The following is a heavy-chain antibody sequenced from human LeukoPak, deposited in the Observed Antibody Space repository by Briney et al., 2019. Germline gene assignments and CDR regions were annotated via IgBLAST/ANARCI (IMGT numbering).Heavy chain of an antibody. V-gene: IGHV4-59*08. J-gene: IGHJ4*02. D-gene: IGHD3-10*01. CDR3: ARHDNSGTYPLYY. CDR1: GGSISNYY. CDR2: IFYSGNT. Sequence: SETLSLTCTVSGGSISNYYWGWIRQPPGKGLEYLGHIFYSGNTNYSPSPKSRITMSVDTSKNQLSLKLTSVTAADTAVYYCARHDNSGTYPLYYWGQGTLVTVSS.